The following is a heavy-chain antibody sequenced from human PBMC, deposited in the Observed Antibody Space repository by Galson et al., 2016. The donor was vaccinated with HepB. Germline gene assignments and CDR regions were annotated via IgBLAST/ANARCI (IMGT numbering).Heavy chain of an antibody. D-gene: IGHD3-3*01. V-gene: IGHV3-53*01. CDR2: IHSGGST. CDR1: GGSISSND. Sequence: ETLSLTCAVSGGSISSNDWWSWVRQPPGKGLEWVSVIHSGGSTYHADSVKGRFTVSRDDSKNTVYLQMNSLRVEDTAIYYCAREGFNAFDVWGQGTVVTISS. CDR3: AREGFNAFDV. J-gene: IGHJ3*01.